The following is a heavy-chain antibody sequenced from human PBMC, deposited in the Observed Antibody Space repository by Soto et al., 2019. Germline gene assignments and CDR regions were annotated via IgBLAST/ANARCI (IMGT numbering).Heavy chain of an antibody. Sequence: PPETLSLTCAVSGRSPSTGGYSWSWIRHPLGEGLEWIGYIYHSGSTYYKPSLKGRVTISVDRSKNQFSLKLSSVTGAVMAVYYCARGVGRGANWFGPWGQGTLVTVSS. J-gene: IGHJ5*02. CDR3: ARGVGRGANWFGP. CDR1: GRSPSTGGYS. V-gene: IGHV4-30-2*01. CDR2: IYHSGST. D-gene: IGHD1-26*01.